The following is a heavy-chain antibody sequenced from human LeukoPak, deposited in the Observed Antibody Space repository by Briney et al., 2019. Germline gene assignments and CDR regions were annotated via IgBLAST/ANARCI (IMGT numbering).Heavy chain of an antibody. CDR2: INHSGST. CDR1: GGSFSGYY. CDR3: ASDTILSLSSGSYYDY. J-gene: IGHJ4*02. Sequence: SETLSLTCAVYGGSFSGYYWSWIRQPPGKGLEWIGEINHSGSTNYNPSLKSRVTISVDTSKNQFSLKLSSVTAADTAVYYCASDTILSLSSGSYYDYWGQGTLVTVSS. V-gene: IGHV4-34*01. D-gene: IGHD3-10*01.